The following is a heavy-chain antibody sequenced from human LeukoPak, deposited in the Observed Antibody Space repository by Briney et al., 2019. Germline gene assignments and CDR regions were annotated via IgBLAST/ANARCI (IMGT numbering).Heavy chain of an antibody. CDR1: GGSINSYY. CDR2: FYSSGST. Sequence: SETLSLTCTVSGGSINSYYWCWIRQPAGKGLEWIGRFYSSGSTNYNPSLKSRVTMSVDTSKNQFSLKLRSATAADTAVYYCARDGDYQNAFDIWGQGTMVTVSS. J-gene: IGHJ3*02. CDR3: ARDGDYQNAFDI. V-gene: IGHV4-4*07. D-gene: IGHD2-2*01.